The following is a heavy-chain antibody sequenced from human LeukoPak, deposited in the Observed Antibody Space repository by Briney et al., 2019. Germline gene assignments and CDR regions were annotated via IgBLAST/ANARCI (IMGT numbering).Heavy chain of an antibody. J-gene: IGHJ3*02. CDR3: ARHSRVVAFDTFDI. D-gene: IGHD3-22*01. CDR1: GGSISSSSYY. CDR2: LYYSGST. V-gene: IGHV4-39*01. Sequence: SETLSLTCTVSGGSISSSSYYWGWIRQPPGKGLEWIGSLYYSGSTYYNPSLKCRVTISVDTSKNQFSLKLSSVTAADTALYYCARHSRVVAFDTFDIWGQGTMVTVSS.